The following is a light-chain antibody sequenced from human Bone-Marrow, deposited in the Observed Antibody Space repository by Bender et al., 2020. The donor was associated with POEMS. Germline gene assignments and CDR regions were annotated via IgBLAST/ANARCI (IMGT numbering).Light chain of an antibody. CDR2: RND. CDR3: AVWDDSLNGWV. J-gene: IGLJ3*02. CDR1: SSNIENNY. V-gene: IGLV1-47*01. Sequence: QSVLTQPPSASGTPGQRVTISCSGSSSNIENNYVYWYRQLPGTAPNLLSYRNDERASGVPDRFSGSKSGTSASLAISGLRSEDEADYYCAVWDDSLNGWVFGGGTKLTVL.